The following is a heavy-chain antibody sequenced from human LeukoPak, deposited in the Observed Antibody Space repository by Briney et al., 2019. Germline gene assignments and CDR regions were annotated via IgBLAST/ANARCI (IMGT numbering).Heavy chain of an antibody. Sequence: SGPTLVKPTQTLTLTCTFSGFSLSTSGVGVGWIRQPPGKALEWLALIYWNDDKRYSPSLKSRLTITKDTSKNQVVLTMTNMDPVDTAPYYRAHGEWLLYFDYWGQGTLVTVSS. D-gene: IGHD3-3*01. CDR3: AHGEWLLYFDY. V-gene: IGHV2-5*01. J-gene: IGHJ4*02. CDR1: GFSLSTSGVG. CDR2: IYWNDDK.